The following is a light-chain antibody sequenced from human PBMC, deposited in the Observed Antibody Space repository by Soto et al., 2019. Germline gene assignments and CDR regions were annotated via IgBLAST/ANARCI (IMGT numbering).Light chain of an antibody. CDR2: SNN. J-gene: IGLJ1*01. CDR3: AAWDDSLNVHV. CDR1: SSNIGSNT. Sequence: QSVLTQPPSASGPPGQSVTISCSGSSSNIGSNTVNWYQQLPGTAPKLLIYSNNQRPSGVPDRFSGSKSGTSASLAISGLQSEDEADYYCAAWDDSLNVHVFGTGTKVTVL. V-gene: IGLV1-44*01.